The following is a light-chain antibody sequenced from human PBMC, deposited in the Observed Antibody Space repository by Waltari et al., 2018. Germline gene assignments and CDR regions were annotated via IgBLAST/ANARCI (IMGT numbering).Light chain of an antibody. V-gene: IGLV1-40*01. CDR3: QSYDSSLSEGV. J-gene: IGLJ2*01. CDR1: SPNIGAGFD. CDR2: GNT. Sequence: QSVLTQPPSVSGAPGQRVTISCTGSSPNIGAGFDVPWYQHLPGTAPKLLIYGNTNRPSGVPDRFSGSKSGTPASLAITGLQAEDEADYYCQSYDSSLSEGVFGGGTKLTVL.